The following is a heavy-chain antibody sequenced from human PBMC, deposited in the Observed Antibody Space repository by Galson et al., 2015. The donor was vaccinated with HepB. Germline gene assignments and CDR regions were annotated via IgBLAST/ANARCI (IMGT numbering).Heavy chain of an antibody. CDR2: IKSNTDGGTT. Sequence: SLRLSCAASGFTFSNAWMSWVRQAPGKGLEWVGRIKSNTDGGTTDYAAPVKGRFTISRDDSKNTLYLQMNSLKTEDTAVYYCTTDPPYDSSGYPQDYWGQGSLITVSS. V-gene: IGHV3-15*01. CDR1: GFTFSNAW. D-gene: IGHD3-22*01. J-gene: IGHJ4*02. CDR3: TTDPPYDSSGYPQDY.